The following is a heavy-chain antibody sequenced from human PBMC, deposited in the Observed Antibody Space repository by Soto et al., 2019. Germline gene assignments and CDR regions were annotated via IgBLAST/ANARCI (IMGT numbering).Heavy chain of an antibody. J-gene: IGHJ4*02. Sequence: SETLSLTCTVSGGSVSSGSYYWSWIRQPPGKGLEWIGYIYYSGSTNYNPSLKSRVTISVDTSKNQFSLKLSSVTAADTAVYYCARWVAHPYYFDYWGQGTLVTVSS. CDR1: GGSVSSGSYY. CDR2: IYYSGST. V-gene: IGHV4-61*01. D-gene: IGHD2-15*01. CDR3: ARWVAHPYYFDY.